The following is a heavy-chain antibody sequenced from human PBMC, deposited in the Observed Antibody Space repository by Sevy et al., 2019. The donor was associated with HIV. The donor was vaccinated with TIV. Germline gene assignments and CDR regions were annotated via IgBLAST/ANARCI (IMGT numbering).Heavy chain of an antibody. Sequence: ASVKVSCKVSGDTLNVLSMHWVRQAPGKGLEWMATFDPEDDETFYAQKFQGRVTLTEDTSTGTAYMGLSSLRSEDTALYFCATTKDYNDSSGYPFDDWGQGTLVTVSS. CDR1: GDTLNVLS. D-gene: IGHD3-22*01. CDR2: FDPEDDET. J-gene: IGHJ4*02. V-gene: IGHV1-24*01. CDR3: ATTKDYNDSSGYPFDD.